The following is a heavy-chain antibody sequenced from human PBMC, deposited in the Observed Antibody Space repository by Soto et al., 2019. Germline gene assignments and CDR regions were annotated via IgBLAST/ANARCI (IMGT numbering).Heavy chain of an antibody. Sequence: EVQLVESGGGLVQPGGSLRLSCVVSGFTLSDHYIDWVRQAPGKGLEWVGRTKNKAQRYTTEYAASVKGRFNISRDDSENSVYLPMNSLKTEETAVYYCVRWDSGNPENWGQGTLVTVSS. CDR2: TKNKAQRYTT. V-gene: IGHV3-72*01. CDR1: GFTLSDHY. CDR3: VRWDSGNPEN. J-gene: IGHJ4*02. D-gene: IGHD1-26*01.